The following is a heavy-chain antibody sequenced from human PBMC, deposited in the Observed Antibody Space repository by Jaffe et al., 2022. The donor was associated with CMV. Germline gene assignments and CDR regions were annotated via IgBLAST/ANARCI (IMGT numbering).Heavy chain of an antibody. Sequence: QVQLQQWGAGLLKPSETLSLTCAVYGGSFSGYYWSWIRQPPGKGLEWIGEINHSGSTNYNPSLKSRVTISVDTSKNQFSLKLSSVTAADTAVYYCARAQIYCSGGSCYFGSAAYYYYYYMDVWGKGTTVTVSS. CDR2: INHSGST. CDR1: GGSFSGYY. CDR3: ARAQIYCSGGSCYFGSAAYYYYYYMDV. D-gene: IGHD2-15*01. V-gene: IGHV4-34*01. J-gene: IGHJ6*03.